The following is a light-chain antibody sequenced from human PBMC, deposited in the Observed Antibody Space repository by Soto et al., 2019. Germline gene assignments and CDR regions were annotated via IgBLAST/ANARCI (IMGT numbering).Light chain of an antibody. CDR3: QQYDDWG. Sequence: MVVTQSPATLSVSPGERVTLSCRTSQNVTSNLAWYQLRPGQTPSLLIYGTSTRAPDIPVRFSGSGSGTEFTLTINTVQSGDSAVYYCQQYDDWGFGPGTKVEIK. CDR1: QNVTSN. CDR2: GTS. V-gene: IGKV3-15*01. J-gene: IGKJ1*01.